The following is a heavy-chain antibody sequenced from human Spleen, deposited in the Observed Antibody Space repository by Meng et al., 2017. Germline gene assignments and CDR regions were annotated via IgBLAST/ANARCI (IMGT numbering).Heavy chain of an antibody. CDR3: ARDRGSIAAWYYYYYGMDV. Sequence: SETLSLTCTVSGGSISSSSYYWGWIRQPPGKGLEWIGSIYYSGSTYYNPSLKSRVTISVDTSKNQFSLKLSSVTAADTAVYYCARDRGSIAAWYYYYYGMDVWGQGTTVTVSS. V-gene: IGHV4-39*07. CDR2: IYYSGST. CDR1: GGSISSSSYY. J-gene: IGHJ6*02. D-gene: IGHD6-13*01.